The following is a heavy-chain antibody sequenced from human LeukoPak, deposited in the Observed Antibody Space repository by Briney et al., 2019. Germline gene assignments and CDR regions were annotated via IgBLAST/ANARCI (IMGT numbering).Heavy chain of an antibody. CDR2: IYYSGST. CDR1: GGSISSSSYY. J-gene: IGHJ4*02. CDR3: ARDRYYGSGSSHY. D-gene: IGHD3-10*01. Sequence: SETLSLTCTVSGGSISSSSYYWGWIRQPPGKGLEWIGSIYYSGSTYYNPSLKSRVTISVDTSKNQFSLKLSSVTAADTAVYYCARDRYYGSGSSHYWGQGTLVTVSS. V-gene: IGHV4-39*02.